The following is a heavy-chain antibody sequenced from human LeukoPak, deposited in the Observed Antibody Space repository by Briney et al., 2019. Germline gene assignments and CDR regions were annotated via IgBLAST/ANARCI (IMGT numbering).Heavy chain of an antibody. CDR2: IIPILGIA. Sequence: SVKVSSKASEGTFSSYAISWVRQAPGQGLEWMGRIIPILGIANYAQKFMGRVTITADKSTSTAYMELSSLRSEDTAVYYCARDRVGYCSDGSCLLGNYWGQGTLVTVSS. D-gene: IGHD2-15*01. CDR1: EGTFSSYA. J-gene: IGHJ4*02. CDR3: ARDRVGYCSDGSCLLGNY. V-gene: IGHV1-69*04.